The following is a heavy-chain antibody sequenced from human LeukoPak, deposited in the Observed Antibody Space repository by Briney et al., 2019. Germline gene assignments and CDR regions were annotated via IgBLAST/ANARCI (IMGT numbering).Heavy chain of an antibody. CDR3: ARESKESYGSSFYF. J-gene: IGHJ4*02. CDR1: GFTFSSYA. D-gene: IGHD3-10*01. Sequence: GGSLRLSCAASGFTFSSYAMSWVRQAPGRGLEWVSAISGSGGSTYYADSVKSRFTISRDNSKNTLYVQMDSLRAEDTAVYYCARESKESYGSSFYFWGQGTLVTVSS. CDR2: ISGSGGST. V-gene: IGHV3-23*01.